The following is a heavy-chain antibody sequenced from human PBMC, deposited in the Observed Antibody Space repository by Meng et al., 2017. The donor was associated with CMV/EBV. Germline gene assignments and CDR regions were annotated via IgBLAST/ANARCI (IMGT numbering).Heavy chain of an antibody. D-gene: IGHD6-6*01. V-gene: IGHV4-39*07. J-gene: IGHJ4*02. CDR3: ARGRRAARPYDY. CDR2: IYYSGST. Sequence: SETLSLTCTVSGGSISSSSYHWGWNRPPPGKGLEWIGSIYYSGSTYYNPSLKSRVNISVDTSKNQFSLMLSPVTAADTALYYCARGRRAARPYDYWGQGTLVTVSS. CDR1: GGSISSSSYH.